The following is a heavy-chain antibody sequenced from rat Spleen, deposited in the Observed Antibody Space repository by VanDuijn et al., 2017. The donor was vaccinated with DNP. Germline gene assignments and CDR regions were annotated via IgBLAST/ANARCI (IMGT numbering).Heavy chain of an antibody. V-gene: IGHV3-1*01. CDR3: ARLLIRGRGYFDY. D-gene: IGHD4-3*01. J-gene: IGHJ2*01. Sequence: EVQLQESGPGLVKPSQSLSLTCSVTGYSITSHYWGWIRKFPGNKMEWVGHISYSGSTSYNPPPKSRFSIAREQSKNQFFLQLNSVTTEDTATYYCARLLIRGRGYFDYWGQGVMVTVSS. CDR1: GYSITSHY. CDR2: ISYSGST.